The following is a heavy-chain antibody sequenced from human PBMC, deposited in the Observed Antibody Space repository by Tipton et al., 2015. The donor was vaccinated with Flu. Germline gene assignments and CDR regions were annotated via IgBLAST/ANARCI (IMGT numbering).Heavy chain of an antibody. D-gene: IGHD6-13*01. CDR3: ARVGGRSWYGYLDF. Sequence: QMQLVQSGAEVKKRGASVKVSCKTSGYTFSSYAVSWVRQAPGQGLELVGWISTYNGDTNYAQELQGRVTMTTDTSTSTVYLEMRGLRSDDTAIYYCARVGGRSWYGYLDFWGQGTLVTVSS. V-gene: IGHV1-18*01. CDR1: GYTFSSYA. J-gene: IGHJ4*02. CDR2: ISTYNGDT.